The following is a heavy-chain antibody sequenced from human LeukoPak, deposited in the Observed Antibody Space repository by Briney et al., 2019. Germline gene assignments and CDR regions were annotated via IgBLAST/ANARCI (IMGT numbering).Heavy chain of an antibody. J-gene: IGHJ4*02. V-gene: IGHV4-34*01. CDR2: MNHSGGV. Sequence: SETLSLTCAVYGGSLSGYYWSWIRQSPGKGLEWIGEMNHSGGVAYNPSLNGRVTVSVDTSKNHFSLNLNSVTAADTAVYYCARGLRSSWYLSSYFDYWGQGTLVTVSS. CDR1: GGSLSGYY. D-gene: IGHD6-13*01. CDR3: ARGLRSSWYLSSYFDY.